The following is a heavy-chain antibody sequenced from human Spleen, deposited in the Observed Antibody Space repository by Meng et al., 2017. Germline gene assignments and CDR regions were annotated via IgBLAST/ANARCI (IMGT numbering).Heavy chain of an antibody. CDR1: GFTFSRFA. J-gene: IGHJ3*02. CDR2: IGYDGNNK. CDR3: ARAREQHYSSGGYDAFDI. V-gene: IGHV3-30*09. Sequence: GESLKISCAASGFTFSRFAMHWVRQAPGKGPEWVAVIGYDGNNKYYADSVRGRFAISRDNSRNTLHLQMSSLRPDDTAVYYCARAREQHYSSGGYDAFDIWGQGTMVTVSS. D-gene: IGHD6-19*01.